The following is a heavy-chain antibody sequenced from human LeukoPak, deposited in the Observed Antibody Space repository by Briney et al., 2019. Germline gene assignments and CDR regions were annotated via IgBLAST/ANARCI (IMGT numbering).Heavy chain of an antibody. Sequence: GGSLRLSCAASGFTVSSNYMSWVRQAPGKGLEWVSVIYSGGSTYYADSVKGRFTISRHNSKNTLYLQMNSLRAEDTAVYYCARELRGYYYYGMDVWGLGTTVTVSS. V-gene: IGHV3-53*04. J-gene: IGHJ6*02. CDR3: ARELRGYYYYGMDV. D-gene: IGHD3-10*01. CDR2: IYSGGST. CDR1: GFTVSSNY.